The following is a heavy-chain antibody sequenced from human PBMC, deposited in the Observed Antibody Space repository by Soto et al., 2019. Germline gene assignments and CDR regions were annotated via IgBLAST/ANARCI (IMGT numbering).Heavy chain of an antibody. Sequence: SVKVSCKASGYTFTSYGISWVRQAPGQGLEWMGIINPSGGSASYAQKFQGRVTMTRDTSTSTVYMELSSLRSEDTAVYYCARGAPRDAFDIWGQGTMVTVSS. CDR1: GYTFTSYG. CDR3: ARGAPRDAFDI. CDR2: INPSGGSA. V-gene: IGHV1-46*01. J-gene: IGHJ3*02.